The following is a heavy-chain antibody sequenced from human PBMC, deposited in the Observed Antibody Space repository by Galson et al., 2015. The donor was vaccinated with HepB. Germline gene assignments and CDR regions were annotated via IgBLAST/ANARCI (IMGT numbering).Heavy chain of an antibody. CDR1: GGSISSSSYY. D-gene: IGHD3-10*01. J-gene: IGHJ6*02. Sequence: SETLSLTCTVSGGSISSSSYYWGWLRQPPGKGLEWIGSIDYSGNTNYNPSLKSRVTVSEDTSKNQFSLKLTSVSAADTAVYYCARQRNLRPGGRSYISPEYYYGMDVWGQGTTVTVSS. V-gene: IGHV4-39*07. CDR3: ARQRNLRPGGRSYISPEYYYGMDV. CDR2: IDYSGNT.